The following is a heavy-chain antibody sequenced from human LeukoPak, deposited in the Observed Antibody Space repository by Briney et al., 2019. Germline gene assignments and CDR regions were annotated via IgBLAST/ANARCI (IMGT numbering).Heavy chain of an antibody. J-gene: IGHJ5*02. V-gene: IGHV3-30-3*01. CDR2: ISYDGSNK. CDR3: ARAYCSSTSCHNWFDP. Sequence: PGGSLRLSCAASGFTFSSYAMHWVRQAPGKGLEWVAVISYDGSNKYYADSVKGRFTISRDNSKNTLYLQMNSLRAEDTAVYYCARAYCSSTSCHNWFDPWGQGTLVTVSS. D-gene: IGHD2-2*01. CDR1: GFTFSSYA.